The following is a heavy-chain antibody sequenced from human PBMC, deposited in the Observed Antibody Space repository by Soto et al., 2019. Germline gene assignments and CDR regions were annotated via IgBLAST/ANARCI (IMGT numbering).Heavy chain of an antibody. CDR1: GDSVSSNSAA. D-gene: IGHD2-15*01. CDR3: ARLASRRSWYSDGCFDP. CDR2: TYYRSKWYN. J-gene: IGHJ5*02. V-gene: IGHV6-1*01. Sequence: PSQTLSLTCAISGDSVSSNSAAWNWIRQSPSRGLEWLGRTYYRSKWYNDYAVSVKSRITINPDTSKNQFSLQLNSVTPEDTAVYYCARLASRRSWYSDGCFDPWGQGTLVTVSS.